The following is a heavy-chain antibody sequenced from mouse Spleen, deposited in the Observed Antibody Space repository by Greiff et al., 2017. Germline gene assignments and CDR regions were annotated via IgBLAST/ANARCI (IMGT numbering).Heavy chain of an antibody. CDR2: ISNLAYSI. Sequence: EVKLVESGGGLVKPGGSLKLSCAASGFTFSDYGMAWVRQAPGKGPEWVAFISNLAYSIYYADTVTGRFTISRENAKNTLYLEMSSLRSEDTAMYYCAIIYYGDYYAMDYWGQGTSVTVSS. CDR1: GFTFSDYG. J-gene: IGHJ4*01. CDR3: AIIYYGDYYAMDY. D-gene: IGHD2-13*01. V-gene: IGHV5-15*01.